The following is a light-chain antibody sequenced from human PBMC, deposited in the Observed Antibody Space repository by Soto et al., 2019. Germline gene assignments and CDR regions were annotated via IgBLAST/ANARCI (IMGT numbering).Light chain of an antibody. J-gene: IGLJ2*01. V-gene: IGLV1-44*01. CDR3: AAWDDSLNGVV. CDR1: SSNIGSNT. Sequence: SVLPQPPSASVTPGQRVTISCSGSSSNIGSNTVNWYQQLPGTAPKLLIYSNNQRPSGVPDRFSGSKSGTSASLAISGLQSEDEADYYCAAWDDSLNGVVFGGGTKVTVL. CDR2: SNN.